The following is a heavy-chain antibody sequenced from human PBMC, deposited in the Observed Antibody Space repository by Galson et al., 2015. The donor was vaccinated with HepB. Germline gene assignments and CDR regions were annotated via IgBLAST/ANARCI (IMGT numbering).Heavy chain of an antibody. J-gene: IGHJ4*02. CDR1: GFTFSSYS. CDR2: ISSSSSTI. V-gene: IGHV3-48*02. CDR3: ARAPDYYDSSGYYLNY. D-gene: IGHD3-22*01. Sequence: SLRLSCAASGFTFSSYSMNWVRQAPGKGLEWVSYISSSSSTIYYADSVKGRFTISRDNAKNSLYLQMNSLRDEDTAVYYCARAPDYYDSSGYYLNYWGQGTLVTVSS.